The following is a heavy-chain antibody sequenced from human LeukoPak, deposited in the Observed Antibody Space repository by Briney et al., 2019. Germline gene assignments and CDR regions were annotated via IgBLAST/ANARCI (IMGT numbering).Heavy chain of an antibody. Sequence: SETLSLTCTVSGGSISSTNYYWGWIRQPPGKGLEWIGSIYYSGSTYYNPSLKSRVTISVDTSKNQFSLKLSSVTAADTAVYYCARGRDRIFGYWGQGTLVTVSS. CDR3: ARGRDRIFGY. D-gene: IGHD2-21*01. J-gene: IGHJ4*02. CDR2: IYYSGST. V-gene: IGHV4-39*07. CDR1: GGSISSTNYY.